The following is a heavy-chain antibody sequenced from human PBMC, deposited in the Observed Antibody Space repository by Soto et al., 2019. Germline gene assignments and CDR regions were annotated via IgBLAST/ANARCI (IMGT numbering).Heavy chain of an antibody. CDR2: INPNSGGT. Sequence: GASVKVSCKASGYTFTGYYMHWVRQAPGQGLEWMGWINPNSGGTNYAQKFQGRVTMTRDTSISTAYMELSRLRSDDTALYYCAREAVGATTSFDYWGQGTLVTVSS. CDR3: AREAVGATTSFDY. J-gene: IGHJ4*02. CDR1: GYTFTGYY. D-gene: IGHD1-26*01. V-gene: IGHV1-2*02.